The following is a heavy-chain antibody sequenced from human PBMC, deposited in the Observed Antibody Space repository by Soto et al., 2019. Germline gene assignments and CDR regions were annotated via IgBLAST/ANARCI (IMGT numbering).Heavy chain of an antibody. D-gene: IGHD3-22*01. CDR1: GFTFSSYD. J-gene: IGHJ6*02. V-gene: IGHV3-13*01. CDR2: IGTAGDT. CDR3: ARVRYYDSSGYYRVMDV. Sequence: EVQLVESGGGLVQPGGSLRLSFEASGFTFSSYDMHWVRQVTGKGLEWVSAIGTAGDTYYPGSVKGRFTISRENAKNSLYLQMNSLRAEDTAVYYCARVRYYDSSGYYRVMDVWGQGTTVTVSS.